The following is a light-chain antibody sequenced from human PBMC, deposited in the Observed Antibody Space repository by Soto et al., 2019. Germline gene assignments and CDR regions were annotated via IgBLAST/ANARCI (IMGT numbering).Light chain of an antibody. CDR3: SSYTNTNTQV. Sequence: QSALTQPACVSGSAGQSITICCTGTSTDVGGYKFVSWYQQHPGKAPQVLFYDVSYRPSGVSNRFSASKSGNTASLTISGLQAEDEAHYYCSSYTNTNTQVFGGGTKLTVL. CDR1: STDVGGYKF. CDR2: DVS. J-gene: IGLJ2*01. V-gene: IGLV2-14*01.